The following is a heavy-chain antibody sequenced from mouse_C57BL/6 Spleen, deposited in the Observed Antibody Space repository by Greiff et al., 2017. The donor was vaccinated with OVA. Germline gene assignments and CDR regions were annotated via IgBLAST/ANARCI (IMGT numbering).Heavy chain of an antibody. V-gene: IGHV1-50*01. J-gene: IGHJ4*01. CDR3: ARPGDYAMDY. Sequence: QVQLKQPGAELVKPGASVKLSCKASGYTFTSYWMQWVKQRPGQGLEWIGEIDPSDSYTNYNQKFKGKATLTVDTSSSTAYMQLSSLTSEDSAVYYCARPGDYAMDYWGQGTSVTVSS. CDR2: IDPSDSYT. CDR1: GYTFTSYW.